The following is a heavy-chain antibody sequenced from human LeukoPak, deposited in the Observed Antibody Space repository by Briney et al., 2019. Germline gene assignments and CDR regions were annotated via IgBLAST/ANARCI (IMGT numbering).Heavy chain of an antibody. CDR1: GFTVSSNY. CDR3: ARAPGWFDP. J-gene: IGHJ5*02. CDR2: IKQDGSEK. V-gene: IGHV3-7*03. Sequence: GGSLRLSCAASGFTVSSNYMSWVRQAPGKGLEWVANIKQDGSEKYYVDSVKGRFTISRDNAKNSLYLQINSLRAEDTAVYYCARAPGWFDPWGQGTLVTVSS.